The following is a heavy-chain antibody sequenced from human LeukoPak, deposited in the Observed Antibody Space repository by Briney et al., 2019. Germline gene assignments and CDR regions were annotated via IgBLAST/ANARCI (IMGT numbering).Heavy chain of an antibody. CDR3: ARKSVAATPRDIVYQYYSMDV. V-gene: IGHV7-4-1*02. D-gene: IGHD2-15*01. J-gene: IGHJ6*03. CDR1: GYTFSSYT. Sequence: GASVKVSCKTSGYTFSSYTITWVRQAPGQGLQWMGWINTNTGNPTYAQGFTGRFVFSLDTSVSTAYLQISSLKAEDTAVYYCARKSVAATPRDIVYQYYSMDVWGKGTTVTVSS. CDR2: INTNTGNP.